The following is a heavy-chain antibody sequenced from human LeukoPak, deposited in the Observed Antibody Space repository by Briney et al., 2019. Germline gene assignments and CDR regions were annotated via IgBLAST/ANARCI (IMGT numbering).Heavy chain of an antibody. CDR2: ISGSGDST. V-gene: IGHV3-23*01. CDR3: ARTTGCSSTSCYVNF. CDR1: GFTFSSYA. J-gene: IGHJ4*02. D-gene: IGHD2-2*01. Sequence: PGGSLRLSCVASGFTFSSYAMSWVRQAPGEGLEWVSGISGSGDSTNYADSVKGRFTISRDNSKNTLYLQMSTMRPEDTAVYYCARTTGCSSTSCYVNFWGQGTLVTVSS.